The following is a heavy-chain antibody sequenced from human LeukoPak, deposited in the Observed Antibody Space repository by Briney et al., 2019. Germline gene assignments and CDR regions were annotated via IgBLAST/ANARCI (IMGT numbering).Heavy chain of an antibody. V-gene: IGHV3-30*09. CDR1: GFTFSSYA. Sequence: GGSLRLSCAASGFTFSSYAMHWVRQAPGKGLEWVAVISYDGSNKYYADSVKGRFAISRDNSKNTLYLQMNSLRAEDTAVYYCARDHQYGMDVWGQGTTVTVSS. CDR2: ISYDGSNK. J-gene: IGHJ6*02. CDR3: ARDHQYGMDV.